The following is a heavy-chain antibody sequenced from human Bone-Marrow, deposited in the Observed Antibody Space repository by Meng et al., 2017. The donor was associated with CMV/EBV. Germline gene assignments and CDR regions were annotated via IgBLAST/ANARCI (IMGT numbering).Heavy chain of an antibody. Sequence: GGSLRLSCTAFGFTFGDYPMSWVRQAPGKGLEWVSSISSSSSYIYYADSVKGRFTISRDNSKNTLYLQMNSLRAEDTAVYYCARALRLYYFDYWGQGTLVTVSS. J-gene: IGHJ4*02. V-gene: IGHV3-21*01. CDR2: ISSSSSYI. CDR1: GFTFGDYP. CDR3: ARALRLYYFDY. D-gene: IGHD3-3*01.